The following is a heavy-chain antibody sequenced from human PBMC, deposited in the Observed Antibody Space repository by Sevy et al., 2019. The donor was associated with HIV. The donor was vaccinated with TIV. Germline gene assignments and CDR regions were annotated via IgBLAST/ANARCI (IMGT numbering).Heavy chain of an antibody. CDR1: GFTFSSYE. CDR2: ISSSGTTI. V-gene: IGHV3-48*03. D-gene: IGHD3-22*01. J-gene: IGHJ5*02. Sequence: GGSLRLSCEASGFTFSSYEMNWVHQAPGKGLEWVSYISSSGTTIKYAYSVKGRFTISRDNAKNSLYMQMNSLRAEDTAVYYCARVDANYDKGFDPWGQGTLVTVSS. CDR3: ARVDANYDKGFDP.